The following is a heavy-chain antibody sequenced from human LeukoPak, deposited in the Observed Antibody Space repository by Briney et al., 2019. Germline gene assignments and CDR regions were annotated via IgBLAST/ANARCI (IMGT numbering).Heavy chain of an antibody. Sequence: SETLSLTCTVSGGSISSYYWSWIRQPPGKGLEWIGYIYYRGSTNYNPSLKSRVTISVDTSKNQFSLKLSSVTAADTAVYYCARGPNYDILTGYPKEPFDYWGQGTLVTVSS. CDR3: ARGPNYDILTGYPKEPFDY. CDR1: GGSISSYY. V-gene: IGHV4-59*01. J-gene: IGHJ4*02. CDR2: IYYRGST. D-gene: IGHD3-9*01.